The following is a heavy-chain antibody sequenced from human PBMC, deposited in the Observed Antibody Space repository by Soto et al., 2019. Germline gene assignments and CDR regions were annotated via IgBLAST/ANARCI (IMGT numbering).Heavy chain of an antibody. CDR1: GYTFTSYG. J-gene: IGHJ4*02. V-gene: IGHV1-18*01. CDR2: ISAYNGNT. CDR3: ARFDYGDYDLEGGLGY. Sequence: QVQLVQSGAEVKKPGASVKVSCKASGYTFTSYGISWVRQAPGQGLEWMGWISAYNGNTNYAQKLQGRVTMTTDTSTSTGYMVPRSLRSDDTAVYYCARFDYGDYDLEGGLGYWGQGTLVTVSS. D-gene: IGHD4-17*01.